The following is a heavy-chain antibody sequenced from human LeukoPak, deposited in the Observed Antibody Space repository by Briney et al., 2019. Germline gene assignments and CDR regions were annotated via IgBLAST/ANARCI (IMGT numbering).Heavy chain of an antibody. Sequence: PSETLSLTCTVSGGSISSSSYYWGWIRQPPGKGLEWIGSIYYSGSTYYNPSLKSRVTISVDTSKNQFSLKLSSVTAADTAVYYCARDPTGREAFDIWGQGTMVTVSS. V-gene: IGHV4-39*07. CDR2: IYYSGST. D-gene: IGHD3-9*01. CDR1: GGSISSSSYY. CDR3: ARDPTGREAFDI. J-gene: IGHJ3*02.